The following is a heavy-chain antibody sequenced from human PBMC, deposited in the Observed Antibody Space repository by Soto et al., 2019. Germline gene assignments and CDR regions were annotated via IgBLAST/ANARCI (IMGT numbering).Heavy chain of an antibody. J-gene: IGHJ4*02. Sequence: PGESLNISCKGSGYSLAGYWITWVRQKPGKGPPWMGRIDPSDSQTYYSPSFRVHFTISVTKSITTVFLQWSSLRASDTAMYYCARQLCASDTGPNFKYYFDSWGQGTPVTVSS. CDR1: GYSLAGYW. D-gene: IGHD5-18*01. CDR2: IDPSDSQT. V-gene: IGHV5-10-1*01. CDR3: ARQLCASDTGPNFKYYFDS.